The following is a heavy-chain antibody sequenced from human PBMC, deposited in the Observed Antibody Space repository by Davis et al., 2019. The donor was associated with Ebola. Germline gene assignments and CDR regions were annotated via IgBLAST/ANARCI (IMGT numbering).Heavy chain of an antibody. CDR2: IKSTGEST. CDR3: VKGWLVHDF. J-gene: IGHJ4*02. CDR1: GFTFSTYG. Sequence: PGGSLRLSCTASGFTFSTYGIHWVRQAPGKGLEYVSAIKSTGESTNYADSVKGRFSISRDNSKNTVYLQMTSLRLEDTAVYFCVKGWLVHDFWGQGTLVSVSS. V-gene: IGHV3-64D*08. D-gene: IGHD6-6*01.